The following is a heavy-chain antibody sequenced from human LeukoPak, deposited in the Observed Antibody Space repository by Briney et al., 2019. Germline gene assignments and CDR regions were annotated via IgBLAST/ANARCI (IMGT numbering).Heavy chain of an antibody. V-gene: IGHV1-3*01. CDR3: ANWAGTPAGYFSGPLDY. CDR1: GYTLTDHD. D-gene: IGHD6-19*01. J-gene: IGHJ4*02. Sequence: ASVKVSCEASGYTLTDHDIHWVRQAPGQRLEWMGWINPGNGNTKYSQNFQGRVTITRDTSATTAYMELSSLTSEDTAVYYCANWAGTPAGYFSGPLDYWGQGTLVTVSS. CDR2: INPGNGNT.